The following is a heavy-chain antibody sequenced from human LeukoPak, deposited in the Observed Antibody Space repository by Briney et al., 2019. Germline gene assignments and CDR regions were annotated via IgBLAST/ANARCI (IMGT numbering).Heavy chain of an antibody. CDR3: ARLSGPAAGLDY. J-gene: IGHJ4*02. D-gene: IGHD6-13*01. CDR2: IYYSGST. CDR1: GGSISSSSYY. Sequence: SETLSLTCTVSGGSISSSSYYWGWIRQPPGKGLEWIGSIYYSGSTYYNPSLKSRVTISVDTSKNQFSLKLSSVTAADTAVYYCARLSGPAAGLDYWGQGTLVTVSS. V-gene: IGHV4-39*01.